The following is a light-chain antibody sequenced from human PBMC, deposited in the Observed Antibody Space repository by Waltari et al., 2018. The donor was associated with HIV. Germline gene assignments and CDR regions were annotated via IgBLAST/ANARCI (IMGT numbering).Light chain of an antibody. CDR2: QNT. V-gene: IGLV3-1*01. CDR3: QAWDSSSAVV. Sequence: SYELTQPPSVSVSPGQTASVTCSGDKVGDTYVSYYQKNARPSPVLVYFQNTKRPSVIPGRFSGSNSGDTATLTISGTQAVDEADYYCQAWDSSSAVVFGGGTKLTVL. CDR1: KVGDTY. J-gene: IGLJ2*01.